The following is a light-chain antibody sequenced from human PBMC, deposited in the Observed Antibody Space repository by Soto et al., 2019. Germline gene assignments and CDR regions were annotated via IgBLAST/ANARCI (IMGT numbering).Light chain of an antibody. CDR2: KAS. CDR1: QSISYW. Sequence: DIQMTQSPSTLSASVGERVTITCRASQSISYWLAWYHQKPGKAPNLLIYKASSLESGVPSRFSGSGSGTEFTLTISRLQPDDFATYYCQQYNNYWTFGQGTKVEIK. CDR3: QQYNNYWT. J-gene: IGKJ1*01. V-gene: IGKV1-5*03.